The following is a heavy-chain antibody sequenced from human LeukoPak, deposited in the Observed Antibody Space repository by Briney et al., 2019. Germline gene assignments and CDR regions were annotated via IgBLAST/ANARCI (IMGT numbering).Heavy chain of an antibody. CDR2: IYYSGST. J-gene: IGHJ4*02. CDR1: GGSISSSSYY. Sequence: SETLSLTCSVSGGSISSSSYYWGWSRQPPAKGGEWFGSIYYSGSTYYNPSLTSRVTISVDTSKIQFSLKLSSVTAADTAVYYCARRKDYDSSGYPFDYWGQGTLITVSS. CDR3: ARRKDYDSSGYPFDY. V-gene: IGHV4-39*01. D-gene: IGHD3-22*01.